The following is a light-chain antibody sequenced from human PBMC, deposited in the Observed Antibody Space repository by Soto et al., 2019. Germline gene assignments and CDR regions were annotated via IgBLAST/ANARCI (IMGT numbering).Light chain of an antibody. J-gene: IGKJ2*01. CDR1: ESINTW. CDR3: QQYNTFPHT. V-gene: IGKV1-5*01. Sequence: DIQMTQSPSTLSASVGDRVTITCRASESINTWLVWYQQKPGKSPKLLMFDDSSLESGVPSRFSGRGSGTEFTLTIRSLQADDFATYYCQQYNTFPHTFGQGTKLAMK. CDR2: DDS.